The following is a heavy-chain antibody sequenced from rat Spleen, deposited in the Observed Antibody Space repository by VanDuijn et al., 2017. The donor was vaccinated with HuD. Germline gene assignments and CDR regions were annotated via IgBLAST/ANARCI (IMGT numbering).Heavy chain of an antibody. V-gene: IGHV5-29*01. D-gene: IGHD1-4*01. Sequence: EVQLVESGGGLVQPGNSLKLSCAASGFTFSDYAMAWVRQAPTKGLEWVATISYDGSGTYYRDSVKGRFTISRDNAKSTLYLQMNSLRSEDTATYYCARPGSDWAFVYWGQGTLVTVSS. CDR1: GFTFSDYA. CDR2: ISYDGSGT. CDR3: ARPGSDWAFVY. J-gene: IGHJ3*01.